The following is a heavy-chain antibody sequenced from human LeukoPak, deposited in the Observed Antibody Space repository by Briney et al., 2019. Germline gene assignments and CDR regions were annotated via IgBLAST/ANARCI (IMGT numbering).Heavy chain of an antibody. V-gene: IGHV4-59*08. CDR3: ARWYCSNNVCFDMDV. CDR1: GDSISSHY. J-gene: IGHJ6*03. CDR2: YHYSGSS. Sequence: AETLSLTCTVSGDSISSHYWSWIRQPPGKGPEWIGYYHYSGSSAYIPSLKSRVTMSVNTSKNQFSLSLTSVTAADTALYYCARWYCSNNVCFDMDVWGKGTTVTVFS. D-gene: IGHD2-8*01.